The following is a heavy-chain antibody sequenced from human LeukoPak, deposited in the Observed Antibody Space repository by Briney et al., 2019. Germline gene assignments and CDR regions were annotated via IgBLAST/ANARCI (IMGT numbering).Heavy chain of an antibody. V-gene: IGHV4-39*07. D-gene: IGHD3-10*01. Sequence: SETLSLTCTVSGGSISSSSYYWGWIRQPPGKGLEWIGSIYYSGSTYYNPSLKSRVTISVDTSKNQFSLKLSSVTAADTAVYYCARGVEGVKKFDYWGQGTLVTVSS. CDR3: ARGVEGVKKFDY. CDR2: IYYSGST. CDR1: GGSISSSSYY. J-gene: IGHJ4*02.